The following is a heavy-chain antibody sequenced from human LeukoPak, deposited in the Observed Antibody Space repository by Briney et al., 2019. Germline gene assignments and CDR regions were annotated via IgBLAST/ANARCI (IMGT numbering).Heavy chain of an antibody. Sequence: GGSLRLSCAASGFTVSSNYMSWVRQAPGKGLEWVSPISSSSSYIYYADSVKGRFTISRDNAKNSLYLQMNSLRAEDTAVYYCARVKIGSSWGPNYFDYWGQGTLVTVSS. CDR2: ISSSSSYI. D-gene: IGHD6-13*01. V-gene: IGHV3-21*01. CDR1: GFTVSSNY. CDR3: ARVKIGSSWGPNYFDY. J-gene: IGHJ4*02.